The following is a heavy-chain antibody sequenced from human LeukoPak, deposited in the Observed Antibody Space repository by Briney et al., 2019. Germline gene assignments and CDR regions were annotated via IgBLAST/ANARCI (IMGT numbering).Heavy chain of an antibody. CDR3: ATVSHKYYYDSSGSGFSDY. CDR1: GYTFTSYY. Sequence: GASVKVSCKASGYTFTSYYMHWVRQAPGQGLEWMGIINPSGGSTSYAQKFQGRVTMTEDTSADTAYMELSSLRSEDTGVYYCATVSHKYYYDSSGSGFSDYWGQGTLVTVSS. V-gene: IGHV1-46*01. CDR2: INPSGGST. D-gene: IGHD3-22*01. J-gene: IGHJ4*02.